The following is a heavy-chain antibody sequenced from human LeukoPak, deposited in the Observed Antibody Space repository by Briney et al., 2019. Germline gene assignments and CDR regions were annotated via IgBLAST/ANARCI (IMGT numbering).Heavy chain of an antibody. Sequence: PGGSLRLSCAASGFTFRNYDMHWVRQPPGKGLEWVAFIRYDRSTNYYAESVKGRFTISRDNSKNTMYLQIDSLRVEDTAVYCCAKAIARGADYWGQGTLVTVSS. D-gene: IGHD3-10*01. CDR1: GFTFRNYD. CDR3: AKAIARGADY. J-gene: IGHJ4*02. CDR2: IRYDRSTN. V-gene: IGHV3-30*02.